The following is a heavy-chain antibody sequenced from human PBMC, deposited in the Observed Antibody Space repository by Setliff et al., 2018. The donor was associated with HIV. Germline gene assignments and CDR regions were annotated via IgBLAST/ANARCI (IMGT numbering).Heavy chain of an antibody. Sequence: GASVKVSCKTSGGTFSSYALSWVRQAPGQRPEWMGGTNPQSDIANYAQRFQGRVTITADHSTTTTYMELTSLRADDTAVYYCVRVGPWYYARSGYLASWDYWGQGTLVTVSS. D-gene: IGHD3-22*01. V-gene: IGHV1-69*10. CDR1: GGTFSSYA. CDR3: VRVGPWYYARSGYLASWDY. CDR2: TNPQSDIA. J-gene: IGHJ4*02.